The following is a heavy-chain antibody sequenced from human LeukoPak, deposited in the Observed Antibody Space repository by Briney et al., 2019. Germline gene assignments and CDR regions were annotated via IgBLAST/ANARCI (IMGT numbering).Heavy chain of an antibody. Sequence: SETLSLTCTVSGGSISGYYWSWIRQPPGKGLEWIGYIFYSGTTNYNPSLKSRVTILVDTSKNHFSLNLSSVTAADTAVYYCARVGPYYYGLDVWGQGTTVAVSS. CDR2: IFYSGTT. V-gene: IGHV4-59*01. CDR3: ARVGPYYYGLDV. CDR1: GGSISGYY. J-gene: IGHJ6*02.